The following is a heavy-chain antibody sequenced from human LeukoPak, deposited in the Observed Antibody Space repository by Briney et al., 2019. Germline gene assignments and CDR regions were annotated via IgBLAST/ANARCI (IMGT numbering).Heavy chain of an antibody. V-gene: IGHV4-61*02. CDR2: IYTSGST. D-gene: IGHD3-22*01. CDR3: ARRALVFYDSGDRKDAFDI. J-gene: IGHJ3*02. CDR1: GGSISSGSYY. Sequence: PSETLSLTCTVSGGSISSGSYYWSWIRQPAGKGLEWIGRIYTSGSTNYNPSLKSRVTISVDTSKNQFSLNLSSVTAADTAVYYCARRALVFYDSGDRKDAFDIWGQGTMVTVSS.